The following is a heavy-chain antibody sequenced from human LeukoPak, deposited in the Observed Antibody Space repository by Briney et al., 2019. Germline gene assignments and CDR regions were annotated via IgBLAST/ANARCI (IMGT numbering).Heavy chain of an antibody. CDR1: GFTFSTYW. D-gene: IGHD4-23*01. J-gene: IGHJ4*02. CDR2: ISSSSSTI. V-gene: IGHV3-48*04. Sequence: GGSLRLSCAASGFTFSTYWMNWVRQAPGKGLEWVSYISSSSSTIHYADSVKGRFTISRDNAKNSLYLQMNSLRAEDTAVYYCAAGAPGGLEGDFDYWGQGTQATVSS. CDR3: AAGAPGGLEGDFDY.